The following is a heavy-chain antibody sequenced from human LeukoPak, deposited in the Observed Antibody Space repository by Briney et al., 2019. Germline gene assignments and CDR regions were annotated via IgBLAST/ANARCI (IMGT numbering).Heavy chain of an antibody. CDR3: ARSPWSGYVYQGMDV. J-gene: IGHJ6*02. D-gene: IGHD3-3*01. Sequence: GRSLRLSCAASGFTFSSFAVRWVRQAPGKGLGWVAYISSDGNYTYYADSVKGRFTISRDSAKNTVYLQMNSMRAEDTAVYYCARSPWSGYVYQGMDVWGQGTTVTVSS. CDR2: ISSDGNYT. CDR1: GFTFSSFA. V-gene: IGHV3-30-3*01.